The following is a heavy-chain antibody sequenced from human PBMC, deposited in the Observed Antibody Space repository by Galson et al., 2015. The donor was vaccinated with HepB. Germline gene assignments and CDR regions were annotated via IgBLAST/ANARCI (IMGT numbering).Heavy chain of an antibody. V-gene: IGHV3-23*01. D-gene: IGHD4/OR15-4a*01. CDR2: ISGSGGST. Sequence: SLRLSCAASGSTFSSYAMSWVRQAPGKGLEWVSAISGSGGSTYYADSVKGRFTISRDNSKNSLYLQMNSLRAEDTAVYYCAKLSRVGEPYAAYSVWGQGTTVTVSS. J-gene: IGHJ6*02. CDR1: GSTFSSYA. CDR3: AKLSRVGEPYAAYSV.